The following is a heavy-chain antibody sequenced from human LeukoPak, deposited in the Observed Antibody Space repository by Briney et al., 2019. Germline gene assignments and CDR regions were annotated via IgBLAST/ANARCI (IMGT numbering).Heavy chain of an antibody. CDR2: ISGSGTTT. V-gene: IGHV3-23*01. D-gene: IGHD6-19*01. J-gene: IGHJ5*02. CDR1: GFTFSSYS. CDR3: AKERVSSGWNPHWFDP. Sequence: GGSLRLSCAASGFTFSSYSMNWVRRAPGKVLEWVSDISGSGTTTNYADSVKGRFTISRDNSKNTLYLQMNSLRAEDTAVYYCAKERVSSGWNPHWFDPWGQGTLVTVSS.